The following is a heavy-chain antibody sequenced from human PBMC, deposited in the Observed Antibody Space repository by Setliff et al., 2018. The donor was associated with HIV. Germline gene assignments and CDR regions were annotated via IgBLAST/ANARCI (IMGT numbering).Heavy chain of an antibody. J-gene: IGHJ4*02. D-gene: IGHD1-26*01. CDR2: IYHSGS. Sequence: KTSETLSLTCVVSGYSIIDGYYWGWIRPPPGKVLEWIGNIYHSGSYHNPSLKSRVTMSLDTSKNQFSLKLSSVTAADTAVYYCTRQSGRVGATGNDYWGQGTLVTVSS. CDR3: TRQSGRVGATGNDY. V-gene: IGHV4-38-2*01. CDR1: GYSIIDGYY.